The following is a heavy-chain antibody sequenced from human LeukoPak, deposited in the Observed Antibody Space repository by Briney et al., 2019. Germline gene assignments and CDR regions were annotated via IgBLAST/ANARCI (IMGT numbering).Heavy chain of an antibody. CDR1: GGSISSPNW. V-gene: IGHV4-4*02. Sequence: SGTLSLTCAVSGGSISSPNWWGWVRQPPGKGLEWIGEIYHSGRTSGRTNYNPSFKSRVTISGDKSKNQFFLKLTSVTAADTAVYYCARADGSGSYGGEFDYWGQGTLVTVSS. CDR3: ARADGSGSYGGEFDY. J-gene: IGHJ4*02. CDR2: IYHSGRTSGRT. D-gene: IGHD3-10*01.